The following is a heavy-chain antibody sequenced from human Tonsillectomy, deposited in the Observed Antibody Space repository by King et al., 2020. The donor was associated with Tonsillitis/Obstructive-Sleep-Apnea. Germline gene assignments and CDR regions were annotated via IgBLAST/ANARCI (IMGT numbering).Heavy chain of an antibody. CDR2: IYPGDSDT. V-gene: IGHV5-51*01. J-gene: IGHJ5*02. CDR3: ATLPTGSDPNFDP. D-gene: IGHD3-9*01. CDR1: GYSFTSYW. Sequence: VQLVESGAEVKKPGESLKISCTGSGYSFTSYWIAWVRQMPGKGLEWMGIIYPGDSDTRYSPSFQGQVTISADKSISTAYLQWSSLKASDTAMYYCATLPTGSDPNFDPWGQGTLVTVSS.